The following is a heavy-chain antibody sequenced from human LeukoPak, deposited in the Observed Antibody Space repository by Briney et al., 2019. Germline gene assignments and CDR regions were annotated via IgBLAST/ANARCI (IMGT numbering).Heavy chain of an antibody. CDR1: GYSISSGYY. J-gene: IGHJ4*02. CDR2: IGPSGGP. D-gene: IGHD5-18*01. CDR3: ARDLGHSSDDY. Sequence: PSETLSLTCVVSGYSISSGYYWGWIRQPPGKGLEWIGSIGPSGGPYYNPSLKSRVTISMDTSKNQFSLKLSSVPAADTAMYYCARDLGHSSDDYWGPGTQVTVSS. V-gene: IGHV4-38-2*02.